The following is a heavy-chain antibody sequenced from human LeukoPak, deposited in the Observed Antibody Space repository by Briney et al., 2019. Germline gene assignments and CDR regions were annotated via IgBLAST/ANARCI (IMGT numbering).Heavy chain of an antibody. CDR1: GYTFTDYY. D-gene: IGHD3-3*01. CDR2: VDPEDGET. CDR3: ATSMSGYYKGLYYYYYYMDV. V-gene: IGHV1-69-2*01. J-gene: IGHJ6*03. Sequence: ASVKVSCKVSGYTFTDYYMHWVQQAPGKGLEWKGLVDPEDGETIYAEKFQGRVTITADTSTDTAYMELSSLRSEDTAVYYCATSMSGYYKGLYYYYYYMDVWGKGTTVTVSS.